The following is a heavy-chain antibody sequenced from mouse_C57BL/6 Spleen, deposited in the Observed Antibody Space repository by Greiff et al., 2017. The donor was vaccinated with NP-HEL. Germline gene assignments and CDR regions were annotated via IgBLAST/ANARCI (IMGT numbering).Heavy chain of an antibody. CDR3: AKKSGDYAMDY. J-gene: IGHJ4*01. Sequence: EVKLVESGGGLVKPGGSLKLSCAASGFTFSDYGMHWVRQAPEKGLEWVAYISSGSSTIYYADTVKGRFTISRDNAKNTLFLQMTSLRSEDTAMDYFAKKSGDYAMDYWGQGTSVTVSS. V-gene: IGHV5-17*01. CDR1: GFTFSDYG. D-gene: IGHD3-2*02. CDR2: ISSGSSTI.